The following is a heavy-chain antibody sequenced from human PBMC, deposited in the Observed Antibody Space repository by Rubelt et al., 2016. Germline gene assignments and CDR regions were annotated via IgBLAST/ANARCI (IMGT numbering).Heavy chain of an antibody. D-gene: IGHD5-18*01. CDR3: AKDTAMEFYYYGMDV. CDR2: ISGSGGST. Sequence: GGSLRLSCAASGFTFSSYAMSWVRQAPGKGLEWVSAISGSGGSTYYADSVKGRFTISRDNSKNTLYLQMNSLRAEDTAVYYCAKDTAMEFYYYGMDVWGQGTTVTVSS. CDR1: GFTFSSYA. J-gene: IGHJ6*02. V-gene: IGHV3-23*01.